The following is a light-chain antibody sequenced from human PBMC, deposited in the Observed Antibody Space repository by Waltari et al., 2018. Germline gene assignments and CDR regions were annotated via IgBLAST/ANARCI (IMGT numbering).Light chain of an antibody. CDR1: SSNIGSNT. CDR2: STT. CDR3: AAWDGSLYGYV. Sequence: QSVVTQPPSASGTPGQSVTISCSGSSSNIGSNTVSWYQVLPGSAPKLLTHSTTPRPSGITDRFSGSKSGTSASRAISGLQFDDEADYYCAAWDGSLYGYVLGTGTKVTVL. J-gene: IGLJ1*01. V-gene: IGLV1-44*01.